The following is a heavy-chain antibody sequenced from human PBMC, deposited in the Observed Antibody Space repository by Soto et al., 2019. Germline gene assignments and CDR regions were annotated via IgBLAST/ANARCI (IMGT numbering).Heavy chain of an antibody. CDR3: ASHTSAWAKVDF. D-gene: IGHD2-2*01. CDR2: IYYSGIT. Sequence: PSETLSLTCTVSGGSVSSGSYYWSWIRQPPGKGLEWIGYIYYSGITNYNPSLKSRVTISVDTSKSQFSLKVNSVTAADTAVYYCASHTSAWAKVDFWGQGIVVTVSS. J-gene: IGHJ4*02. V-gene: IGHV4-61*01. CDR1: GGSVSSGSYY.